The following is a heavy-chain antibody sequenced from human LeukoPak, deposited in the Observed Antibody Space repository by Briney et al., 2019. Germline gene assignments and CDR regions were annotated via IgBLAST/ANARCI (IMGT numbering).Heavy chain of an antibody. CDR1: GVSISSGGYS. Sequence: SQTLSLTCAVSGVSISSGGYSWSWIRQPPGKGLEWIGYIYHSGSTYYNPSLKSRVTISVDRSKNQFSLKLSSVTAADTAVYYCASYGSGSSKGYWFDPWGQGTLVTVSS. J-gene: IGHJ5*02. CDR3: ASYGSGSSKGYWFDP. D-gene: IGHD3-10*01. CDR2: IYHSGST. V-gene: IGHV4-30-2*01.